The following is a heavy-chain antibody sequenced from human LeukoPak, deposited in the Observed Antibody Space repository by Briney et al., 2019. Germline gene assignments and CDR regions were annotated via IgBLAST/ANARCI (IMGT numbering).Heavy chain of an antibody. Sequence: PSQTLSLTCTVSGGSISSGSYYWSWIRQPAGTGLEWIGRIYTSGSTNYNPSLKSRVTISVDTSKNQFSLQLNSVTPEDTAVYYCARASYYGSGSQDYWGQGTLVTVSS. CDR1: GGSISSGSYY. J-gene: IGHJ4*02. V-gene: IGHV4-61*02. CDR2: IYTSGST. D-gene: IGHD3-10*01. CDR3: ARASYYGSGSQDY.